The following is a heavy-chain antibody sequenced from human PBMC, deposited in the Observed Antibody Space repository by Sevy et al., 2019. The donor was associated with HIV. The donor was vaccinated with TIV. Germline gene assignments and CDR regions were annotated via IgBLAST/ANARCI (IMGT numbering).Heavy chain of an antibody. CDR1: GISISSHW. V-gene: IGHV3-7*01. Sequence: GGSLRLSCVGAGISISSHWMNWVRQSLGKGLEWVAYINQDESEIYYVGSVKGRFTITRDNARNSEYLQMHSLSVEDSGVYYSARAMGVWGQGTTVTVSS. J-gene: IGHJ6*02. CDR2: INQDESEI. CDR3: ARAMGV.